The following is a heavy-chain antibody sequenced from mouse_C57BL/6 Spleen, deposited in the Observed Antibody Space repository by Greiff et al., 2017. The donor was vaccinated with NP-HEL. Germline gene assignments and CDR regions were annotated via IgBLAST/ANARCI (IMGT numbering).Heavy chain of an antibody. D-gene: IGHD2-1*01. Sequence: QVQLKQSGAELARPGASVKLSCKASGYTFTSYGISWVKQRTGQGLEWIGEIYPRSGNTYYNEKFKGKATLTADKSSSTAYMELRSPTSEDSAVYFCAMDGNLPFAYWGQGTLVTVSA. CDR2: IYPRSGNT. J-gene: IGHJ3*01. CDR1: GYTFTSYG. V-gene: IGHV1-81*01. CDR3: AMDGNLPFAY.